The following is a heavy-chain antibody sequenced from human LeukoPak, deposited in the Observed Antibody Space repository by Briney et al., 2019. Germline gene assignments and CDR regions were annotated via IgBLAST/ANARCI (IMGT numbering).Heavy chain of an antibody. D-gene: IGHD1-26*01. CDR3: AKDLRWELLRSNSPSDY. CDR1: GFTFSGYA. J-gene: IGHJ4*02. CDR2: ISGSADRT. Sequence: PGGSLRLSCAASGFTFSGYAMNWVRQAPGKGLEWVSSISGSADRTYYADSVRGRFTISRDNSRNTVYLQMNSLRAEDTAVYYCAKDLRWELLRSNSPSDYWGQGNLVTVSS. V-gene: IGHV3-23*01.